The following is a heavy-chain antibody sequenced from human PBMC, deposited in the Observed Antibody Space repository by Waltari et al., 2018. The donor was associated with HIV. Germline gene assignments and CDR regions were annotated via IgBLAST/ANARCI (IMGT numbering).Heavy chain of an antibody. Sequence: GYTFTGYHMHWVRQAPGQGLEWMGRINPNSGCTNYAQRFQGRVTMTSDTSISKAYMEMSRLTSDDTAMYFCAKDPFSYYSDSGTYYPSFVHWGQGTLVTVSS. CDR1: GYTFTGYH. CDR2: INPNSGCT. V-gene: IGHV1-2*06. CDR3: AKDPFSYYSDSGTYYPSFVH. J-gene: IGHJ4*02. D-gene: IGHD3-22*01.